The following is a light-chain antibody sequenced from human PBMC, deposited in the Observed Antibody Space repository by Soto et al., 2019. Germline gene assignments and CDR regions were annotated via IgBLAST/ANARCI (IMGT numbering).Light chain of an antibody. CDR1: QSVSSN. V-gene: IGKV3-15*01. Sequence: EIVMTQSPATLSVSPGERGTLSCRASQSVSSNLAGYQQKPGQAPRLLIYGASTRATGIPARFSGSGSGTEFTLTISSLQSEDFAVYYCQQYNNCPWTFGQGTKVEIK. CDR3: QQYNNCPWT. CDR2: GAS. J-gene: IGKJ1*01.